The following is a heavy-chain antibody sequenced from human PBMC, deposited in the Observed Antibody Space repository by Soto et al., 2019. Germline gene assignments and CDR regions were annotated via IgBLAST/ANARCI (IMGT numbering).Heavy chain of an antibody. Sequence: GASVKVSCKASGYSFSTHAMHLVPQAPGQGLEWVGWINSVNDHTIYSEKFQGRVTITSDTSATTAYMELSSLTSEDTAIYYCARNILGGTTDYWGQGTLVTVSS. D-gene: IGHD1-7*01. V-gene: IGHV1-3*01. J-gene: IGHJ4*02. CDR3: ARNILGGTTDY. CDR2: INSVNDHT. CDR1: GYSFSTHA.